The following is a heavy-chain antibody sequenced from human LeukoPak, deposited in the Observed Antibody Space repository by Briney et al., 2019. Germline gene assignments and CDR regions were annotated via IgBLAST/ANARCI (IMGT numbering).Heavy chain of an antibody. CDR2: ISYDGSNK. Sequence: PGRSLRLSCAASGFTFSSYAMHWDRQAPGKGLEWVAVISYDGSNKYYADSVEGRFTISRDNSKNTLYLQMNSLRAEDTAVYYCARDRVGGLEMYYFDYWGQGTLVTVSS. V-gene: IGHV3-30-3*01. CDR1: GFTFSSYA. CDR3: ARDRVGGLEMYYFDY. D-gene: IGHD3/OR15-3a*01. J-gene: IGHJ4*02.